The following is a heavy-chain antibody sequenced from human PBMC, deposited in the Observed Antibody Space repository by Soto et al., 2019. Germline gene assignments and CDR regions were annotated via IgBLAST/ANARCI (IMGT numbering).Heavy chain of an antibody. CDR1: GFTFSSYG. J-gene: IGHJ3*01. V-gene: IGHV3-23*01. Sequence: EVQLLESGGDLVQPGGSLRLSCAASGFTFSSYGMNWVRQAPGKGLEWVASISSSGNRTYYADSVKGRFTISRDKSKKTLSLEMNSLSVEDTAVDYCARGNCCFEMWGQGTRVTVSS. CDR3: ARGNCCFEM. CDR2: ISSSGNRT. D-gene: IGHD1-20*01.